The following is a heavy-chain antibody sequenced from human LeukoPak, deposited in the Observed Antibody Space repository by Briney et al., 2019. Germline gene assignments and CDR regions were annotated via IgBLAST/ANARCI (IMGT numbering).Heavy chain of an antibody. J-gene: IGHJ6*03. CDR1: GYTFTSYG. D-gene: IGHD4-17*01. Sequence: GASVKVSCKASGYTFTSYGISWVRQAPGQGLEWMGWISAYNGNTNYAQKLQGRVTMTTDTSTSTAYMELRSLRSDDTAVYYCARGKKSYGLYYYYMDVWGKGTTVTVSS. CDR2: ISAYNGNT. CDR3: ARGKKSYGLYYYYMDV. V-gene: IGHV1-18*01.